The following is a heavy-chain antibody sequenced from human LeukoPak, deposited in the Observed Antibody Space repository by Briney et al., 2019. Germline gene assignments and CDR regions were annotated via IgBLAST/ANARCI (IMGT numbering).Heavy chain of an antibody. V-gene: IGHV4-38-2*01. CDR1: GYSINSGYY. D-gene: IGHD1-1*01. J-gene: IGHJ5*02. CDR3: ARVMERGPNWFDP. CDR2: ISHGGST. Sequence: SETLSLTCAVCGYSINSGYYWGWIRQPPGKGLEWIVSISHGGSTYYNPALKSRVTTSVDTSKNQFSLKLTSVTAADTAVYYCARVMERGPNWFDPWGQGTLVTVSS.